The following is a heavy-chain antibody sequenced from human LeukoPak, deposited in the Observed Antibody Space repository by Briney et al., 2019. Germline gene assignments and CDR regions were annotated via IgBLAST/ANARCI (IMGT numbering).Heavy chain of an antibody. CDR3: ARRSCSSTSCYPLDAFDI. V-gene: IGHV4-39*01. Sequence: SETLSLTCTVSGGSITSSGYYLGWIRQPPGKGLEWIGSIYYSGSTYYNPSLKSRVTIPVDTSKNQFSLKLSSVTAADTAVYYCARRSCSSTSCYPLDAFDIWGQGTMVTVSS. D-gene: IGHD2-2*01. CDR1: GGSITSSGYY. CDR2: IYYSGST. J-gene: IGHJ3*02.